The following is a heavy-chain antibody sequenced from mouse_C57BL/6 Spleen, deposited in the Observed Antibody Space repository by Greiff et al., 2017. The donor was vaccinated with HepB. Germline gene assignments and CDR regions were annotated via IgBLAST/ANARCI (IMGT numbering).Heavy chain of an antibody. D-gene: IGHD4-1*01. Sequence: QVQLKQSGAELVRPGASVTLSCKASGYTFTDYEMHWVKQTPVHGLEWIGAIDPETGGTAYNQKFKGKAILTADKSSSTAYMELRSLTSEDSAVYYCTRWDRRYAMDYWGQGTSVTVSS. CDR2: IDPETGGT. CDR3: TRWDRRYAMDY. J-gene: IGHJ4*01. CDR1: GYTFTDYE. V-gene: IGHV1-15*01.